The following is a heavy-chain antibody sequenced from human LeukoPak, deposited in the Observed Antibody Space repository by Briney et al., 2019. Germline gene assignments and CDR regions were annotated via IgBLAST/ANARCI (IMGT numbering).Heavy chain of an antibody. CDR3: AGLVGRYSSGLYYYYFDY. CDR2: IYSSGST. Sequence: SETLSLTCTVSGGSISSYYWSWIRQPPGKGLEWIGSIYSSGSTYYNPSLKSRVTISIDKSKNQFFLNLSSVTAADTAVYYCAGLVGRYSSGLYYYYFDYWGQGTLVTVSS. CDR1: GGSISSYY. V-gene: IGHV4-59*04. J-gene: IGHJ4*02. D-gene: IGHD3-22*01.